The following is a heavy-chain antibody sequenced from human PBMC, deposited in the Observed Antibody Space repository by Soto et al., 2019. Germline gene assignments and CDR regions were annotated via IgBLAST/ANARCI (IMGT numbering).Heavy chain of an antibody. V-gene: IGHV4-31*03. CDR2: MYYTGRS. Sequence: QVQLQEPGPGLVKPSQTLSLTCTVSGGAISSGGYYWSWIRQYPGKGLEWIGYMYYTGRSYYNPSLKGRVTTSTGTSKSQFSLKLSSVPAADTAVYSCARTGGYCSGGACYPHYLGYWAQGTLVTVSS. D-gene: IGHD2-15*01. CDR3: ARTGGYCSGGACYPHYLGY. J-gene: IGHJ4*02. CDR1: GGAISSGGYY.